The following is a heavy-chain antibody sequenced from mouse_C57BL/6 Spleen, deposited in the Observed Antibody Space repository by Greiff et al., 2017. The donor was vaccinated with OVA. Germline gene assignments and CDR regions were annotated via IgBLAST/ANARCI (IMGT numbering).Heavy chain of an antibody. V-gene: IGHV1-50*01. CDR1: GYTFTSYW. J-gene: IGHJ2*01. Sequence: QVQLQQPGAELVKPGASVKLSCKASGYTFTSYWMQWVKQRPGQGLEWIGEIDPSDSYTNYNQKFKGKATLTVDTSSSTAYMQLSSLTSEDSAVYYCANYYGSSYGYFDYWGQGTTLTVSS. CDR3: ANYYGSSYGYFDY. D-gene: IGHD1-1*01. CDR2: IDPSDSYT.